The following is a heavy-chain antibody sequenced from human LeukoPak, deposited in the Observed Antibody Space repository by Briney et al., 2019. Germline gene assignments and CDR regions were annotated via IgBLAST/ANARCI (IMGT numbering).Heavy chain of an antibody. CDR3: AKDMDPDDYGVHPTIDY. J-gene: IGHJ4*02. D-gene: IGHD4-17*01. Sequence: GGSLRLSCAASGFTFDDYGMSWVRQAPGKGLEWVSGINWNGGSTGYADSVKGRFTISRDNAKNSLYLQMNSLRAEDTALYYCAKDMDPDDYGVHPTIDYWGQGTLVTVSS. CDR1: GFTFDDYG. CDR2: INWNGGST. V-gene: IGHV3-20*04.